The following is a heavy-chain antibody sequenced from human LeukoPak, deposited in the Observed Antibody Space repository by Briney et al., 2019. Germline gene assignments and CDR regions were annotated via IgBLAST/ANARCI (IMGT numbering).Heavy chain of an antibody. CDR3: ARDRGLVLVTGTFDY. CDR2: ISSSATTI. D-gene: IGHD2-8*02. V-gene: IGHV3-48*03. J-gene: IGHJ4*02. CDR1: GFTFSSYE. Sequence: PGGSLRLSCAASGFTFSSYEMNWVRQAPGKGLEWVSYISSSATTIYYADSVKGRFTISRDNATNSLYLQMNSLRAEDTAVYYCARDRGLVLVTGTFDYWGQGTLVTVSS.